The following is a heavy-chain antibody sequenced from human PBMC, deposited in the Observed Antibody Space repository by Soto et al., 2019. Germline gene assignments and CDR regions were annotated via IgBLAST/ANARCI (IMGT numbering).Heavy chain of an antibody. CDR3: ERGVAGSGFDP. D-gene: IGHD6-19*01. CDR2: TYYRSNWRH. J-gene: IGHJ5*02. Sequence: SPTLSLTCAISGDSVSSNTAAWNWIRSSPSRGLEWLGRTYYRSNWRHDYAVSVKSRITVNPDTSKNHFSLQLNSVTPDDTAVYYCERGVAGSGFDPWGQGTRVTVSS. CDR1: GDSVSSNTAA. V-gene: IGHV6-1*01.